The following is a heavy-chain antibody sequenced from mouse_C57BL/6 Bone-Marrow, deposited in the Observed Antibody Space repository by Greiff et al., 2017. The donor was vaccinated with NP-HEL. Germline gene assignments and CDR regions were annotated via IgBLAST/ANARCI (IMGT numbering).Heavy chain of an antibody. D-gene: IGHD1-1*01. Sequence: QVQLQQSGAELARPGASVKLSCKASGYTFTSYGISWVKQRTGQGLEWIGEIYPRSGNTYYNEKFKGKATLTADKSSSTAYMELRSLTSEVSAVYFCARELSSFTTVLDYWGQGTTLTVSS. CDR3: ARELSSFTTVLDY. CDR1: GYTFTSYG. J-gene: IGHJ2*01. V-gene: IGHV1-81*01. CDR2: IYPRSGNT.